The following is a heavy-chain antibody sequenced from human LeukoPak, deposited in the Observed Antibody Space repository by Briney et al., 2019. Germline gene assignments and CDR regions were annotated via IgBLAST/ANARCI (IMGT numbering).Heavy chain of an antibody. J-gene: IGHJ4*02. D-gene: IGHD6-13*01. V-gene: IGHV5-51*01. CDR1: GYSFTNYW. Sequence: GESLKISCKGSGYSFTNYWIGWVRQMPGKGLEWMGIISPDGSDTRYSPSFQGQVTISADKSITTAYLQWSSLKASDTAMYYCARLTSSWSFDYWGQGTLGTVSS. CDR3: ARLTSSWSFDY. CDR2: ISPDGSDT.